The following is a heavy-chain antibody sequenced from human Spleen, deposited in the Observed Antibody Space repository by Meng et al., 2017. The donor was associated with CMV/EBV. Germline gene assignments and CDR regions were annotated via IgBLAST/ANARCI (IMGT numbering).Heavy chain of an antibody. CDR3: ARVNYYYYGMDV. V-gene: IGHV3-53*01. CDR2: IYSSGST. Sequence: GESLKISCAASGFAVNSYYMSWVRQAPGKGLEWVSVIYSSGSTYFADSVKGRFTVSRDNAKNSLYLQMNSLRAEDTAVYYCARVNYYYYGMDVWGQGTTVTVSS. CDR1: GFAVNSYY. J-gene: IGHJ6*02.